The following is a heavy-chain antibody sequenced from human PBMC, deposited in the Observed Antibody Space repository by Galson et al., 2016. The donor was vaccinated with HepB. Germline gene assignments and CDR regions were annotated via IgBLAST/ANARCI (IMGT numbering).Heavy chain of an antibody. J-gene: IGHJ4*02. D-gene: IGHD2-21*02. Sequence: SETLSLTCNVSGGSISSYFWSWIRQPPGKGLEWIGYIYKTGTTSYSPSLKSRVTVSVDTSKNQSSLKLRSVTAADTAVYYCARGVTGTPYFDFWGQGAPVTVSS. CDR3: ARGVTGTPYFDF. CDR2: IYKTGTT. V-gene: IGHV4-59*01. CDR1: GGSISSYF.